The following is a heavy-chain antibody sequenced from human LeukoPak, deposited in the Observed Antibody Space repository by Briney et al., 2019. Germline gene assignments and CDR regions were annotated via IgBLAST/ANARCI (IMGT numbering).Heavy chain of an antibody. CDR1: GFPLSSYS. Sequence: GGSLRLSCAASGFPLSSYSINWVRQAPGRGLEWVSYISSSGSAIYYVDSVKGRFTVSRDNAKNSLCLQMNSPRAEDTAVYYCVRVKGSYFDYWGQGALVTVSS. CDR2: ISSSGSAI. CDR3: VRVKGSYFDY. J-gene: IGHJ4*02. V-gene: IGHV3-48*01. D-gene: IGHD2-15*01.